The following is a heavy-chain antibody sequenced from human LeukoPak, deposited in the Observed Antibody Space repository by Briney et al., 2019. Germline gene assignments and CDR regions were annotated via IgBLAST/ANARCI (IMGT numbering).Heavy chain of an antibody. CDR2: ISGSGGST. CDR1: GFTFSSYA. D-gene: IGHD3-10*01. Sequence: GGSLRLSCAASGFTFSSYAMSWVRQAPGKGLEWVSSISGSGGSTYYADSVKGRFTISRDNAKNSLFLQMSSLRAEDTAVYYCVRDKVGYGSGVIDYWGQGTLVTVSS. CDR3: VRDKVGYGSGVIDY. V-gene: IGHV3-23*01. J-gene: IGHJ4*02.